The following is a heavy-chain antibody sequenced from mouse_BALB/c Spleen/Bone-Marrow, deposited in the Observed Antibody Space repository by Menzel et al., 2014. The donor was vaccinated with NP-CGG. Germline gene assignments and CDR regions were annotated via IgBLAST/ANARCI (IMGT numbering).Heavy chain of an antibody. V-gene: IGHV1-53*01. CDR1: GYTFTTYY. J-gene: IGHJ4*01. CDR2: INPSNGGT. D-gene: IGHD2-3*01. CDR3: TRDGHNYYAMDY. Sequence: VNLVESGAELVKPGTSVRLSCKASGYTFTTYYIYWVKQRAGQGLEWIGEINPSNGGTNFNEKYKSKATLTVDKSSSTSYMQLSSLTSEDSAVYYCTRDGHNYYAMDYWGQGTSVTVSS.